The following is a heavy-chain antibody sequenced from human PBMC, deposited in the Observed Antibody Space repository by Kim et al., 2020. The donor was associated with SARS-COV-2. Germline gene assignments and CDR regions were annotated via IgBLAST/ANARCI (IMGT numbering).Heavy chain of an antibody. CDR3: ARAGYGNGYVGFFDY. CDR2: IYITGST. J-gene: IGHJ4*02. CDR1: GDSVSSGSYY. Sequence: SETLSLTCTVSGDSVSSGSYYWSWIRQPAGKGLEWIGRIYITGSTNYNPALKSRVTISVDTSNNHFSLKLSSVTAADTAVYYCARAGYGNGYVGFFDYWGRGCLVSVSS. V-gene: IGHV4-61*02. D-gene: IGHD5-18*01.